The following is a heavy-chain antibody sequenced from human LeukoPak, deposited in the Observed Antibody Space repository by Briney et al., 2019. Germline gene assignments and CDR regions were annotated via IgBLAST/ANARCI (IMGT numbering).Heavy chain of an antibody. J-gene: IGHJ4*02. CDR2: IYYSGST. V-gene: IGHV4-39*01. Sequence: SETLSLTCTVSGGSISSSSYYWGWIRQPPGKGLEWIGSIYYSGSTYYNPSLKSRVTISVDTSKNQFSLKLSSVTAADTAVYYCARHPPVFRSSPGEYYFDYWGQGTLVTVSS. D-gene: IGHD6-6*01. CDR3: ARHPPVFRSSPGEYYFDY. CDR1: GGSISSSSYY.